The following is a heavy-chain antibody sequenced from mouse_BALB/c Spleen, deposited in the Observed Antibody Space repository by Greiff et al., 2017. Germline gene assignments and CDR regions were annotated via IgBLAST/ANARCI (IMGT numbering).Heavy chain of an antibody. CDR3: ARDLALGGSHYYAMDY. J-gene: IGHJ4*01. CDR1: GFTFSDYY. D-gene: IGHD1-1*02. CDR2: ISDGGSYT. Sequence: EVKLMESGGGLVKPGGSLKLSCAASGFTFSDYYMYWVRQTPEKRLEWVATISDGGSYTYYPDSVKGRFTISRDNAKNNLYLQMSSLKSEDTAMYYCARDLALGGSHYYAMDYWGQGTSVTVSS. V-gene: IGHV5-4*02.